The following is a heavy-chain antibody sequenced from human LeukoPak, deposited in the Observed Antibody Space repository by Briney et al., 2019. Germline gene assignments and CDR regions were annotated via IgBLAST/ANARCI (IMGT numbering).Heavy chain of an antibody. CDR2: INPNSGGT. V-gene: IGHV1-2*02. CDR1: GYTFTGYY. Sequence: ASVKVSCKASGYTFTGYYIHWVRQAPGQGLEWMGWINPNSGGTNYAQKFQGRVTMTRDTSISTAHMELSRLRSDDTALYYCARHRYYDILTGYPKPLDYWGQGTLVTVSS. D-gene: IGHD3-9*01. CDR3: ARHRYYDILTGYPKPLDY. J-gene: IGHJ4*02.